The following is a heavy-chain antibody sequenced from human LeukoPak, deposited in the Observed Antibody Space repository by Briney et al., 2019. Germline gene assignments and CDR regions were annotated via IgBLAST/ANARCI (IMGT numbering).Heavy chain of an antibody. D-gene: IGHD6-19*01. CDR2: ISWNSGSI. V-gene: IGHV3-9*01. CDR3: AKAIGWPDYGMDV. CDR1: GFTFDDYA. J-gene: IGHJ6*02. Sequence: GRSLGLSCAASGFTFDDYAMHWVRQAPGKGLEWVSGISWNSGSIGYADSVKGRFTISRDNAKNSLYLQMNSLRAEDTALYYCAKAIGWPDYGMDVWGQGTTVTVSS.